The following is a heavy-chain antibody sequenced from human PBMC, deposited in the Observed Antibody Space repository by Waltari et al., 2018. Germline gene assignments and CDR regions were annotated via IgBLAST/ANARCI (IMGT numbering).Heavy chain of an antibody. CDR3: ARDFDPTAAPDQ. D-gene: IGHD2-21*02. Sequence: QVQLVQSGSELKKPGASVKVSCKASGYTFTTYAMNWVRQAPGQGLDWMGWIDTNSVHRTDAQCVTGRVVFSVATSDSTAYLQISSLKAEDTAVYYCARDFDPTAAPDQWGQGTPVTVSS. CDR2: IDTNSVHR. CDR1: GYTFTTYA. J-gene: IGHJ5*02. V-gene: IGHV7-4-1*02.